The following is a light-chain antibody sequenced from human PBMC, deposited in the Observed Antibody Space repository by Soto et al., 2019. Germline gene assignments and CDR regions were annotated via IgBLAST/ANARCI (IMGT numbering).Light chain of an antibody. CDR1: QDISSW. CDR3: QQSNRLPLT. CDR2: TAS. V-gene: IGKV1-12*01. Sequence: DIQMTQSPSYVSAYVGDRVTITCRASQDISSWLAWYQQKPGKAPKLLIFTASSLQSGIPSRFSGSGSVTDFTLTISNLQPEDFATYYCQQSNRLPLTFGGGTKVDIK. J-gene: IGKJ4*01.